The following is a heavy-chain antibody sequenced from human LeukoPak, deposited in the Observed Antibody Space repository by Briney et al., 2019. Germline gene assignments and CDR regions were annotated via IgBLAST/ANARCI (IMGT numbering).Heavy chain of an antibody. J-gene: IGHJ6*03. CDR3: AREVGIAAAGTIYYYMDV. D-gene: IGHD6-13*01. Sequence: GGSLRLSCAASGFTFSSYDMHWVRQATGKGLEWVSAIGTAGDTYYPGSVKGRFTISRENAKNSLYLQMNSLRAGDTAVYYCAREVGIAAAGTIYYYMDVWGKGTTVTVSS. V-gene: IGHV3-13*01. CDR1: GFTFSSYD. CDR2: IGTAGDT.